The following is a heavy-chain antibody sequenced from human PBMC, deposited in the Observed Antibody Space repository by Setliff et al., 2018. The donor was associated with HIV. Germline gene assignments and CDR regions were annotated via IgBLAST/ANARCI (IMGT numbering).Heavy chain of an antibody. Sequence: SETLSLTCAVYGGSFSGYYWSWIRQPPGKGLEWLGEIDHTGSTNYNMSLKSRITMSADPSKNQFSLKVRSVIAADTALYYCARGRNYGSPYFYYMDVWATGTTITVSS. J-gene: IGHJ6*03. CDR2: IDHTGST. V-gene: IGHV4-34*01. CDR1: GGSFSGYY. D-gene: IGHD3-10*01. CDR3: ARGRNYGSPYFYYMDV.